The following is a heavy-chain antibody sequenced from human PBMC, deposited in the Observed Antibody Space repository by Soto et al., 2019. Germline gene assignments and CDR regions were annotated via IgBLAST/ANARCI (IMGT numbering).Heavy chain of an antibody. CDR2: ISGSGTYT. D-gene: IGHD5-12*01. CDR3: AKSASGYYKLIDY. V-gene: IGHV3-23*01. Sequence: GGSLRLSCAASGFTFNNYAMSWVRQAPGKGLEWVSGISGSGTYTYFADSVRGRFTISRDNSKNTLFLQMSSLRAEDTAIYYCAKSASGYYKLIDYWGQGTLVTVSS. CDR1: GFTFNNYA. J-gene: IGHJ4*02.